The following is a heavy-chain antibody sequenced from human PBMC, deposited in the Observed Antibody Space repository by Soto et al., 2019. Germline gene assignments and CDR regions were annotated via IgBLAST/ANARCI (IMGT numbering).Heavy chain of an antibody. CDR3: ARDGPGAARPWSLDY. CDR1: GGTFSSYA. J-gene: IGHJ4*02. V-gene: IGHV1-69*06. CDR2: IIPIFGTA. Sequence: AASVKVSCKASGGTFSSYAISWVRQAPGQGLEWMGGIIPIFGTANYAQKFQGRVTITADKSTSTAYMELSSLRSEDTAVYYCARDGPGAARPWSLDYWGQGTLVTVSS. D-gene: IGHD6-6*01.